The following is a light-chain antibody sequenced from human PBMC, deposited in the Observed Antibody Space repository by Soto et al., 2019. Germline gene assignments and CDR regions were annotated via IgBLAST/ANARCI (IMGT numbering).Light chain of an antibody. CDR3: QQRSNWPT. CDR1: QSVSIK. V-gene: IGKV3-11*01. Sequence: EILITQSPATLSVSPGERATLSCRASQSVSIKLAWYQQRPGQAPRLLIYDTSTRATGIPARLSGSGSGTDFTLTIRRLEPEDYAVYYCQQRSNWPTFGGGTKVDIK. CDR2: DTS. J-gene: IGKJ4*01.